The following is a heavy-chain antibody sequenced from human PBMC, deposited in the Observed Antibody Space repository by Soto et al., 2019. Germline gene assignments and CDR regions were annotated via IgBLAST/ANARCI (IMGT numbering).Heavy chain of an antibody. V-gene: IGHV1-18*01. Sequence: ASVKVSCKASGYTFTSYGISWVRQAPGQGLEWMGWISAYNGNTNYAQKLQGRVTMTTDTSTSTAYMELRSLRSDDTAVYYCARDAAVAGSPYFDYWGQGIQVTVSS. J-gene: IGHJ4*02. CDR1: GYTFTSYG. CDR2: ISAYNGNT. CDR3: ARDAAVAGSPYFDY. D-gene: IGHD6-19*01.